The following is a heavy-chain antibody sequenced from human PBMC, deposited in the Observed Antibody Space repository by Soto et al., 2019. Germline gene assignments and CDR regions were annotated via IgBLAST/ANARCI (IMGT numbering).Heavy chain of an antibody. D-gene: IGHD3-22*01. V-gene: IGHV1-69*01. J-gene: IGHJ3*02. CDR2: IIPIFGTA. CDR1: VGTFSSYD. Sequence: ASVNVSCKASVGTFSSYDIIWVRQAPGQGLEWMGGIIPIFGTANYAQKFQGRVTITADESTSTAYMELSSLRSEDTAVYYCARVRYYYDSSGPKHAFDIWGQVTMFTVS. CDR3: ARVRYYYDSSGPKHAFDI.